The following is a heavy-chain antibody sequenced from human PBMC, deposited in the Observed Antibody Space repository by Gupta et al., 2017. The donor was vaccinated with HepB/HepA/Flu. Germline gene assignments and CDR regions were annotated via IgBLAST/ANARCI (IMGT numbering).Heavy chain of an antibody. V-gene: IGHV3-7*01. Sequence: EEKLVESGGGLVQPGGSLRLSCAASGFTFSSYWMSWARQAPGKGLEWVENIKPDGSEKYEGDSVKGRLAISRDNAKKSLYLQLNSLRADDTAVYYCASVFVGSSPVFDDWGQGTLVTVSS. CDR3: ASVFVGSSPVFDD. J-gene: IGHJ4*02. CDR2: IKPDGSEK. CDR1: GFTFSSYW. D-gene: IGHD6-6*01.